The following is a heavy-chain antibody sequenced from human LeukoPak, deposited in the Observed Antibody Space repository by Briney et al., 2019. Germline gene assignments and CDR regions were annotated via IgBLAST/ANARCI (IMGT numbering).Heavy chain of an antibody. CDR2: IYHSGST. V-gene: IGHV4-30-2*01. CDR1: GGSISSGGYY. CDR3: AREKTMVRGMSWFDP. Sequence: SETLSLTCTVSGGSISSGGYYWSWIRQPAGKGLEWIGYIYHSGSTYYNPSLKSRVTISVDRSKNQFSLKLSSVTAADTAVYYCAREKTMVRGMSWFDPWGQGTLVTVSS. J-gene: IGHJ5*02. D-gene: IGHD3-10*01.